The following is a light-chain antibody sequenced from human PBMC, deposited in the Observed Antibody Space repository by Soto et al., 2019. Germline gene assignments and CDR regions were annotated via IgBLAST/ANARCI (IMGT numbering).Light chain of an antibody. CDR2: GAS. CDR1: QSVPGNY. J-gene: IGKJ1*01. V-gene: IGKV3-20*01. Sequence: EIVLTQSPGTLSLSPGERATLSCSASQSVPGNYLGWRQQKPGQSPRLLIYGASSRATGIPDRFSGSGSGTDVTLTISRLEPEDFAVYYWQQYTSPPWTLGQGTKVE. CDR3: QQYTSPPWT.